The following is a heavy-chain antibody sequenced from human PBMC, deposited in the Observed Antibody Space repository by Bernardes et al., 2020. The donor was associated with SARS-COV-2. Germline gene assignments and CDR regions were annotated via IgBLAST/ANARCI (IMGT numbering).Heavy chain of an antibody. V-gene: IGHV3-23*01. CDR1: GFTFSSYA. Sequence: VGSLRLSCAASGFTFSSYAMSWVRQAPGKGLEWVSAISGSGGSTYYADSVKGRFTISRDNSKNTLYLQMNSLRAEDPAVYYCAKELVRYVILTGFVIWGQGTVVTVSS. CDR3: AKELVRYVILTGFVI. D-gene: IGHD3-9*01. J-gene: IGHJ4*02. CDR2: ISGSGGST.